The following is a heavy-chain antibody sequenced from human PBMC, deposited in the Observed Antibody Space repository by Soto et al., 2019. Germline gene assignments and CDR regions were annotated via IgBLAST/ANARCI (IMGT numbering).Heavy chain of an antibody. CDR1: GFTLSSYG. CDR2: ISYDGSNK. Sequence: QVQLVESGGGMVQPGRSLRLSCAASGFTLSSYGMHWVRQAPGKGLEWVAVISYDGSNKYYADSVKGRFTISRDNSKNTLYLQMNSLRAEDTAVYYCAKVSAAAGRYGMDVWGQGTTVTVSS. J-gene: IGHJ6*02. D-gene: IGHD6-13*01. CDR3: AKVSAAAGRYGMDV. V-gene: IGHV3-30*18.